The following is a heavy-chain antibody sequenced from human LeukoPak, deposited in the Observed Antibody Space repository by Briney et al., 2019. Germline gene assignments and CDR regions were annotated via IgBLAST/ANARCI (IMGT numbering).Heavy chain of an antibody. J-gene: IGHJ4*02. D-gene: IGHD6-13*01. CDR1: GFTFSSYA. CDR3: ARVTPPEQLAPFDY. Sequence: GRSLRLSCAASGFTFSSYAMHWVRQAPGKGLEWVAVISYDGSNKYYADSVKGRFTISRDNSKNTLYLQMNSLRAEDTAVYYCARVTPPEQLAPFDYWGQGTLVTVSS. V-gene: IGHV3-30*14. CDR2: ISYDGSNK.